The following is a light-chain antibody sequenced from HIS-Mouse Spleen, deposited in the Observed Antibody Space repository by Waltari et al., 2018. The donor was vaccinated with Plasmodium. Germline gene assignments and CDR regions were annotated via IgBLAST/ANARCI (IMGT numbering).Light chain of an antibody. V-gene: IGLV3-10*01. J-gene: IGLJ3*02. CDR3: YSTDSSGNHRV. CDR1: ALPKTY. Sequence: SYELTQPPSVSVSPGQTASITCSGVALPKTYAYWYQQKSGQAPVLVIYEDSKRPSGIPERFSGSSSGTMATLTISGAQVEDEADYYCYSTDSSGNHRVFGGGTKLTVL. CDR2: EDS.